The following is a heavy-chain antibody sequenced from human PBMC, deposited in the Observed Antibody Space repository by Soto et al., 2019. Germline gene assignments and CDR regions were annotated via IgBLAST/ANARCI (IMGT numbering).Heavy chain of an antibody. CDR2: ISSSGSSK. CDR1: GFTFRDYY. Sequence: GGSLRLSCAASGFTFRDYYMSWIRRAPGKGLEWVSHISSSGSSKYYADSVKGRFIISRDNDRNSLYLQMNSLRAEDTAVYYCARLLTAVTPYYYGMDVWGQGTTVTVSS. V-gene: IGHV3-11*01. D-gene: IGHD4-17*01. CDR3: ARLLTAVTPYYYGMDV. J-gene: IGHJ6*02.